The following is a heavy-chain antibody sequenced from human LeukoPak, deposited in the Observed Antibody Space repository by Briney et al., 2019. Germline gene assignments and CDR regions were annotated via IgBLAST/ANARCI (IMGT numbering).Heavy chain of an antibody. D-gene: IGHD2-21*01. V-gene: IGHV3-21*01. Sequence: PGGSLRLSCAASGFTFSSYSMNWVRQAPGKGLEWVSSISSSSSYIYYADSVKGRFTISRDNAKNSLYLQMNSLRAEDTAVYYCARGNGRAILWPGGHFDLWGRGTLVTVSS. J-gene: IGHJ2*01. CDR2: ISSSSSYI. CDR1: GFTFSSYS. CDR3: ARGNGRAILWPGGHFDL.